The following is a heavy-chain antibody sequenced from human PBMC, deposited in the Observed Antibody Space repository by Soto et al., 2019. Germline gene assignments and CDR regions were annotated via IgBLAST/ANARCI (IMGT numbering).Heavy chain of an antibody. CDR1: GYTFITYG. V-gene: IGHV1-18*01. J-gene: IGHJ4*02. Sequence: ASVKVSCKASGYTFITYGLSWVRQAPGQGFEWMGWISTFNGNTNYAQKSQGRVTMTTDTSTSTAYMELRSLGPDDTAVYYCARGGEKFDYWGQGALVTVSS. CDR3: ARGGEKFDY. CDR2: ISTFNGNT. D-gene: IGHD3-10*01.